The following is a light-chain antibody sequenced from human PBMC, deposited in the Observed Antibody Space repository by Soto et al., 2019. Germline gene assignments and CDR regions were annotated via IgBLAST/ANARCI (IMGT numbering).Light chain of an antibody. V-gene: IGKV3-15*01. CDR1: QSVSNK. CDR2: GAS. CDR3: QEYKHWHPVT. Sequence: ERVMTQSPVTLSVPPGERATLSCRPSQSVSNKLAWYQQEPGQAPRLXXYGASTRATGIPARFSGSGSGTEFILPISSLQSEDFAAYDCQEYKHWHPVTFGGGTKVDIK. J-gene: IGKJ4*01.